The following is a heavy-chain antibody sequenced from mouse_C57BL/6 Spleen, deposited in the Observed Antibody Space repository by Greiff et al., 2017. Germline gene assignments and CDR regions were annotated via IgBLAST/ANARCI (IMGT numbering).Heavy chain of an antibody. V-gene: IGHV1-18*01. J-gene: IGHJ3*01. CDR2: INPNNGGT. Sequence: VQLKESGPELVKPGASVKIPCKASGYTFTDYNMDWVKQSHGKSLEWIGDINPNNGGTIYNQKFKGKATLTVDKSSSTAYMELRSLTSEDTAVFYCARRSLGYYGGYWGQGTLVTVSA. CDR1: GYTFTDYN. D-gene: IGHD2-3*01. CDR3: ARRSLGYYGGY.